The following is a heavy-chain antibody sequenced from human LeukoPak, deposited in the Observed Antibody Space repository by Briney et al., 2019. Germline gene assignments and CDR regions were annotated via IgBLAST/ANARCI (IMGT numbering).Heavy chain of an antibody. V-gene: IGHV3-21*01. CDR2: IGSSGSYI. Sequence: GGSLRLACAASGFRFSSYAMSWVRQAPGKGLEWVSSIGSSGSYIYYTDSVKGRFTISRDNAKNSLYLQMNSLRAEDTAMYYCARDQLGEQWLEGPFDYWGQGALVTVSS. J-gene: IGHJ4*02. D-gene: IGHD6-19*01. CDR1: GFRFSSYA. CDR3: ARDQLGEQWLEGPFDY.